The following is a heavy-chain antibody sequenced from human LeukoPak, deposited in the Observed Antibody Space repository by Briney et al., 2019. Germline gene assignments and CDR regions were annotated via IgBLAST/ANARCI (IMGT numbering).Heavy chain of an antibody. J-gene: IGHJ3*02. CDR3: AKFGEQWTVSDAFDI. CDR2: IKQDGSEK. D-gene: IGHD3-10*01. CDR1: GFTFSSYW. V-gene: IGHV3-7*01. Sequence: PGGSLRLSCAASGFTFSSYWMSWVRQAPGKGLEWLANIKQDGSEKYYVDSVKGRFTISRDNAKNSLYLQMNSLRAEDTAVYYCAKFGEQWTVSDAFDIWGQGTMVTVSS.